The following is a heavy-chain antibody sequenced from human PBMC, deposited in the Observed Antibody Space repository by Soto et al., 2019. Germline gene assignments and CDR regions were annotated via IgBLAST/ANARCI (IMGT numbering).Heavy chain of an antibody. CDR3: AKHDFWTLYNTGLDS. J-gene: IGHJ4*02. D-gene: IGHD3-3*01. V-gene: IGHV3-23*01. CDR1: GFTCTSYA. Sequence: PGGSLRLSCSASGFTCTSYAMRWVRQAPGKGLEWVSGISGNGGDTKSADSVKGRFTIPRDNFKNMLYLQMNSLRAEDTAEYYCAKHDFWTLYNTGLDSWGQGTLVTVSS. CDR2: ISGNGGDT.